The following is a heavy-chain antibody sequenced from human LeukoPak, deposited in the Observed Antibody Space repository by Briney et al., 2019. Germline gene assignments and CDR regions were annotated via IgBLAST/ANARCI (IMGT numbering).Heavy chain of an antibody. CDR3: ATPSSGYKIDAFDV. V-gene: IGHV4-39*07. J-gene: IGHJ3*01. CDR2: IYYSGST. CDR1: GGSISSSSYY. D-gene: IGHD3-22*01. Sequence: SETLSLTCTVSGGSISSSSYYWGWIRQPPGKGLEWIGSIYYSGSTYYNPSLKSRVTISVDTSKNQFSLKLTSVTAADTAVYYCATPSSGYKIDAFDVWGQGTVVAVAS.